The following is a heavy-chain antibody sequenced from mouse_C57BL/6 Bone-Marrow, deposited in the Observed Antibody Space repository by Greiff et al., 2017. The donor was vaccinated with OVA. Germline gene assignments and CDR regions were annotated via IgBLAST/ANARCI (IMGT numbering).Heavy chain of an antibody. CDR2: ISSGGSYT. CDR1: GFTFSSYG. J-gene: IGHJ2*01. Sequence: EVQGVESGGDLVKPGGSLKLSCAASGFTFSSYGMSWVRPTPDKRLEWVATISSGGSYTYYPDSVKGRFTISRDNAKNTLYLQMSSLKSEDTAMYYCARHERYYFDYWGQGTTLTVSS. CDR3: ARHERYYFDY. V-gene: IGHV5-6*01.